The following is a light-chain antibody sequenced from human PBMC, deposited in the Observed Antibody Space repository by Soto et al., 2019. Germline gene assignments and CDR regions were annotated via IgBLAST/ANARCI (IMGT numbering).Light chain of an antibody. V-gene: IGKV3-15*01. Sequence: EIVMTQSPATLSVSPGERATLSCRASQSISSNLAWYQQKPGQAPRLLIYGASTRATGIPARFSGSGSGTDFTLTISRLEPEDFAVYYCQHRSNWPSWTFGAGTKVDIK. CDR3: QHRSNWPSWT. J-gene: IGKJ1*01. CDR1: QSISSN. CDR2: GAS.